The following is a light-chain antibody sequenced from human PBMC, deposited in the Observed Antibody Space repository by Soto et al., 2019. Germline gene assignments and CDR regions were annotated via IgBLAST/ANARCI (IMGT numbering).Light chain of an antibody. CDR3: SSYTSSSTLYV. J-gene: IGLJ1*01. V-gene: IGLV2-14*01. CDR2: EVS. CDR1: SSDVGGYNY. Sequence: SLLTRPDSVSASPGPSITSSCTGTSSDVGGYNYVSWYQQHPGKAPKLTIYEVSNRPSGVSNRFSGSKSGNTASLTISGLQAEDEADYYCSSYTSSSTLYVFGTGTKVTVL.